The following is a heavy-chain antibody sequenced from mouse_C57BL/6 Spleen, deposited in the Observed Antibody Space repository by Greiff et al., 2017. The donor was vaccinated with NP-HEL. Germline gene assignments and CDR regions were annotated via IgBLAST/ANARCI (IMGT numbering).Heavy chain of an antibody. D-gene: IGHD2-5*01. CDR1: GYTFTEYT. Sequence: VQLQQSGAELVKPGASVKLSCKASGYTFTEYTIHWVKQRSGQGLEWIGWFYPGSGSINYNEKFKDKATLTADKSSSTAYMELSSLTSEDSEVDVCARHEDWSNPAGLAYWGKGTLVTV. J-gene: IGHJ3*01. CDR2: FYPGSGSI. V-gene: IGHV1-62-2*01. CDR3: ARHEDWSNPAGLAY.